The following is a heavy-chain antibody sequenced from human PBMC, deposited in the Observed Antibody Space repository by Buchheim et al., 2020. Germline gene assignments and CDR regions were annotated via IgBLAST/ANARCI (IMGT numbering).Heavy chain of an antibody. Sequence: QVQLVQSGAEVKKPGASVKVSCKTSGGTFSSYAISWVRQAPGQGLEWMGGIIPIFGTANYAQKFQGRVTITADESTSTAYMELSSLRSEDTAVYYCARDRNYYYDSSGYYAYYFDYWGQGTL. CDR1: GGTFSSYA. CDR2: IIPIFGTA. D-gene: IGHD3-22*01. J-gene: IGHJ4*02. V-gene: IGHV1-69*01. CDR3: ARDRNYYYDSSGYYAYYFDY.